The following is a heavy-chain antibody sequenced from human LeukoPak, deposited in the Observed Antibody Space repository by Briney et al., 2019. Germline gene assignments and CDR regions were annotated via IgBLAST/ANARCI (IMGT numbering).Heavy chain of an antibody. Sequence: SETLSLTCAVYGGSFSGYYWSWIRQPPGKGLEWIGEINHSGSTNYKPSLKSRVTISVDTSKNQFSLKLSSVTAADTAVYYCARPSRRKATAHAFDIWGQGTMVTVSS. CDR2: INHSGST. CDR3: ARPSRRKATAHAFDI. V-gene: IGHV4-34*01. CDR1: GGSFSGYY. D-gene: IGHD5-24*01. J-gene: IGHJ3*02.